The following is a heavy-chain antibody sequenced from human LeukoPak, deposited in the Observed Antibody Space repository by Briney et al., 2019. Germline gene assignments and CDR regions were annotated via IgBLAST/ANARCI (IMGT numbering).Heavy chain of an antibody. CDR1: GYTFTSYG. J-gene: IGHJ5*02. CDR3: ARYSSVAIFGVVENWFDP. CDR2: ISAYNGNT. D-gene: IGHD3-3*01. V-gene: IGHV1-18*01. Sequence: ASVKVSCKASGYTFTSYGISWVRQAPGQGLEWMGWISAYNGNTNYAQKLQGRVTMTTDTSTSTAYMELSSLRSEDTAVYYCARYSSVAIFGVVENWFDPWGQGTLVTVSS.